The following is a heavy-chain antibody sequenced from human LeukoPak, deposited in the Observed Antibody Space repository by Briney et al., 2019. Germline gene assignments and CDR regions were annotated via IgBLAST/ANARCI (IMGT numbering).Heavy chain of an antibody. D-gene: IGHD3-10*01. CDR1: GYTFTSYG. V-gene: IGHV1-18*01. Sequence: ASVKVSCKASGYTFTSYGISWVRQAPGQGPEWMGWISAYNGNTNYAQKLQGRVTMTTDTSTSTAYMELRSLRSDDTAVYYCARARGRGVGYYYYYYMDVWGKGPRSPSP. CDR2: ISAYNGNT. CDR3: ARARGRGVGYYYYYYMDV. J-gene: IGHJ6*03.